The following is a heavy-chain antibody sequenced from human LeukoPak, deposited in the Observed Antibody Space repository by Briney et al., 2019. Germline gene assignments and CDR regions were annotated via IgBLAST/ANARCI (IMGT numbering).Heavy chain of an antibody. CDR3: ARSRYCSSTSCYRYYYYMDV. CDR1: GGSISSGDYY. CDR2: INHSGST. J-gene: IGHJ6*03. D-gene: IGHD2-2*02. V-gene: IGHV4-39*07. Sequence: SETLSLTCTVSGGSISSGDYYWSWIRQPPGKGLEWIGEINHSGSTNYNPSLKSRVTISVDTSKNQFSLKLSSVTAADTAVYYCARSRYCSSTSCYRYYYYMDVWGKGTTVTVSS.